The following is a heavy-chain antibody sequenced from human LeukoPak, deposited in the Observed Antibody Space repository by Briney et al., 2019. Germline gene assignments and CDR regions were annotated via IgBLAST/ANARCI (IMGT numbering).Heavy chain of an antibody. CDR1: GGSISSSNW. J-gene: IGHJ3*02. CDR2: IYHSGST. Sequence: SETLSLTCAVSGGSISSSNWWSWVRQPPGKGLEWIGEIYHSGSTNYNPSLKSRVTISVDTSKNQFSLKLSSVTAADTAVYYCARRAQRWGWLQLGYAFDIWGQGTMVTVSS. V-gene: IGHV4-4*02. D-gene: IGHD5-24*01. CDR3: ARRAQRWGWLQLGYAFDI.